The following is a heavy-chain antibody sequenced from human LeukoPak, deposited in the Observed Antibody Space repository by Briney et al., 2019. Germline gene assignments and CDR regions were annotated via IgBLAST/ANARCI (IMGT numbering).Heavy chain of an antibody. CDR1: GFSFSSYW. D-gene: IGHD3-22*01. V-gene: IGHV3-7*04. CDR2: IKHDGSET. Sequence: GGSLRLSCVASGFSFSSYWMSWVRQAPGKGLEWVANIKHDGSETYYVDSVKGRFTVSRDNAKNSLYLQMSSLRAEDTAVYYCVRHGTDDYGSSGYLRPWGQGTLVTVSS. J-gene: IGHJ5*02. CDR3: VRHGTDDYGSSGYLRP.